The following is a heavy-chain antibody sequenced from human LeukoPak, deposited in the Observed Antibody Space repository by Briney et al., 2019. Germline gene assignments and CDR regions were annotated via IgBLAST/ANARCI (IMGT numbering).Heavy chain of an antibody. CDR3: ARDRSQWLASYFFDY. J-gene: IGHJ4*02. V-gene: IGHV3-48*03. Sequence: PGGSLRLSCAASGVTFSTFEVNWVRQAPGKGLEWVSFISSSGSTIFYADSVKGLFTISRDNAKNSLYLQMNSLRAEDTAVYYCARDRSQWLASYFFDYWGQGALVPVSS. CDR1: GVTFSTFE. CDR2: ISSSGSTI. D-gene: IGHD6-19*01.